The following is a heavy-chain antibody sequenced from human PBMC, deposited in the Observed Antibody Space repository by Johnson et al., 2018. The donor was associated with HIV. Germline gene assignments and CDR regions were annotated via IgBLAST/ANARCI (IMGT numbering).Heavy chain of an antibody. V-gene: IGHV3-30-3*01. D-gene: IGHD5-12*01. J-gene: IGHJ3*02. CDR3: TTESGYSGYDLQLGAFDI. CDR2: ISYDGSNK. CDR1: GFTFSSYA. Sequence: QVQLVESGGGVVQPGRSLRLSCAASGFTFSSYAMHWVRQAPGKGLEWVAVISYDGSNKYYADSVKARFTISRDDSKNTLYLQMNSLKTEDTAVYYCTTESGYSGYDLQLGAFDIWGQGTMVTVSS.